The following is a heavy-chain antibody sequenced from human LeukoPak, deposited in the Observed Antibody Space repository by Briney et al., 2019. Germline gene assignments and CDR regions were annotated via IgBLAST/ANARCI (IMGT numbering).Heavy chain of an antibody. CDR1: GFTVSTNY. D-gene: IGHD1-1*01. CDR3: ARGGLETAVKYFVDY. V-gene: IGHV3-66*01. J-gene: IGHJ4*02. Sequence: GGSLSLSCTASGFTVSTNYVSWVRQAPGKGLEWVSTIFRGGRTYYADSVKGRFTISRDNSKNTVYLQINTLRVEDTAVYYCARGGLETAVKYFVDYWGQGTLITVSS. CDR2: IFRGGRT.